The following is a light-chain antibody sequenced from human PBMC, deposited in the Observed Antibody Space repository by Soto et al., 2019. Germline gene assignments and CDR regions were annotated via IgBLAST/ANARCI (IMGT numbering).Light chain of an antibody. CDR3: QQCGSSPWT. V-gene: IGKV3-20*01. Sequence: EIVLTQSPGTLSLSPGERATLSFMASQSVRSNLAWYQQKPGQAPRLLIYAASSRATGIPDRFSGGGSGTDFTLTISRLEPEDFAVYYCQQCGSSPWTFGQGTKVDIK. CDR1: QSVRSN. CDR2: AAS. J-gene: IGKJ1*01.